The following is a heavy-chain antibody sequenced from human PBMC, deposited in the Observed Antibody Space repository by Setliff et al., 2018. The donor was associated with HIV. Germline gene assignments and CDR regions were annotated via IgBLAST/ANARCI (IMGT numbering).Heavy chain of an antibody. D-gene: IGHD6-13*01. V-gene: IGHV1-2*05. J-gene: IGHJ4*02. CDR2: LNPNSGGT. CDR1: GYTFTDYY. Sequence: GASVKVSCKVSGYTFTDYYIHWVRQAPGQGLEWMGRLNPNSGGTNYAQKFQGRVTMTRDTSISTAYMELRSDDSVVYYCARGANIATFGATTGDYFDYWGQGTLVTVSS. CDR3: ARGANIATFGATTGDYFDY.